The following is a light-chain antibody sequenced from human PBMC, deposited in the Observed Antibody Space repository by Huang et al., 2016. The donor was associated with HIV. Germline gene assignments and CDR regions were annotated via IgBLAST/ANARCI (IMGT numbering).Light chain of an antibody. CDR1: RRLLHSNGYNY. J-gene: IGKJ2*01. Sequence: DIVMIQSPLSLPVTPGEPASISCTSSRRLLHSNGYNYLDWYLQKPGQSPQLLIFLGSNRSSGGPDRFSGSGSGTYFSLKISRVEAEDVGVYYCMQALHTPYTFGQGTKLEIK. V-gene: IGKV2-28*01. CDR2: LGS. CDR3: MQALHTPYT.